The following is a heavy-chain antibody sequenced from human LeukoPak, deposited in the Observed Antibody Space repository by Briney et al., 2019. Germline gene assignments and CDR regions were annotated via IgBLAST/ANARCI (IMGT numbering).Heavy chain of an antibody. CDR3: AKGYSSHYYGIFDY. Sequence: GGSLRLSCAASGFTFSSYAMNWVRQAPGKGLEWVSAISGNGVNTYYADSVKGRFAISRDNSKNTLYLQMNSLRADDTAVYYCAKGYSSHYYGIFDYWGQGTLVTVSS. D-gene: IGHD6-13*01. V-gene: IGHV3-23*01. CDR1: GFTFSSYA. CDR2: ISGNGVNT. J-gene: IGHJ4*02.